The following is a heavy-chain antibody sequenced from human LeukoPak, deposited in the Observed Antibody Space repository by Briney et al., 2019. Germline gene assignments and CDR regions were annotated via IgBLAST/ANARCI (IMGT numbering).Heavy chain of an antibody. V-gene: IGHV1-69*04. D-gene: IGHD3-22*01. CDR2: IIPILGIA. Sequence: ASVKVSCKASGGTFSSYAISWVRQAPGQGLEWMGRIIPILGIANYAQKFQGRVTITADKSTSTAYMELSSLRSEDTAVYYCAGEGSNDISGYPTRSFDHWGQGTLVIVSS. J-gene: IGHJ4*02. CDR3: AGEGSNDISGYPTRSFDH. CDR1: GGTFSSYA.